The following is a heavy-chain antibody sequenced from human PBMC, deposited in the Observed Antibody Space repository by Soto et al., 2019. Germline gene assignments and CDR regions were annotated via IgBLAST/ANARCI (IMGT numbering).Heavy chain of an antibody. D-gene: IGHD3-3*01. CDR1: GGSISSGDYY. V-gene: IGHV4-30-4*01. CDR2: IYYSGST. CDR3: ARTLSYDFWSGYYTSWRGWFDP. J-gene: IGHJ5*02. Sequence: QVQLQESGPGLVKPSQTLSLTCTVSGGSISSGDYYWSWIRQPPGKGLEWIGYIYYSGSTYYNPSLKSRVTISVDTSKNQFSLKLSSVTAADTAVYYCARTLSYDFWSGYYTSWRGWFDPWGQGTLVTVSS.